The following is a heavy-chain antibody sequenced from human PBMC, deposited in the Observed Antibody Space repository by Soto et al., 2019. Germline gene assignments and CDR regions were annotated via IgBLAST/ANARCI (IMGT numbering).Heavy chain of an antibody. V-gene: IGHV1-69*01. CDR2: IIPIFGTA. J-gene: IGHJ6*02. CDR1: GGTFSSYA. CDR3: ARGVRFLEWFNPTYYYYGMDV. Sequence: QVQLVQSGAEVKKPGSSVKVSCKASGGTFSSYAISWVRQAPGQGLEWMGGIIPIFGTANYAQKFQGRVTITADESTSTAYMETSSLRSEDTAVYYCARGVRFLEWFNPTYYYYGMDVWGQGTTVTVSS. D-gene: IGHD3-3*01.